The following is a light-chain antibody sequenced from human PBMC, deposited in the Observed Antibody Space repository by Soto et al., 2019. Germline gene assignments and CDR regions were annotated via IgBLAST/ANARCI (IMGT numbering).Light chain of an antibody. Sequence: QSVLTQPPSASGTPGQTVTISCSGRSSNIGGNYVYWYQQLPGTAPRLVLYRADQRPSGVPDRFSGSKSGTSASLAISGLRSEDEADYFCAAWDDILSGLVFGGGTKVTVL. J-gene: IGLJ2*01. CDR1: SSNIGGNY. CDR2: RAD. CDR3: AAWDDILSGLV. V-gene: IGLV1-47*01.